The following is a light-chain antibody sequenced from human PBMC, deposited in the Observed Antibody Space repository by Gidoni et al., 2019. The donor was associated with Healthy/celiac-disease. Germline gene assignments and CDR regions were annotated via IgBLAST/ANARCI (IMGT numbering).Light chain of an antibody. Sequence: EIVLTQSPGTLSLSPGERATLSCRASASVSNYLAWYQHKAGQAPRLLIHGAFSRANGIADSFSGSGSGTEFTLTISRLEPEDFAVYHCQQYGTSPATFGQGTKVEIK. CDR2: GAF. J-gene: IGKJ1*01. V-gene: IGKV3-20*01. CDR1: ASVSNY. CDR3: QQYGTSPAT.